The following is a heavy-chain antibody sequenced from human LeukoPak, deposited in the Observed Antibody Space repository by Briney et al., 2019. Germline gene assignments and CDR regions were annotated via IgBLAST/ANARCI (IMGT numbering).Heavy chain of an antibody. CDR1: GFIFGDYG. CDR3: ARAAHTTYVLGRYYYYAMDV. CDR2: ISYAGSNN. V-gene: IGHV3-30-3*01. Sequence: GGSLRLSCTTSGFIFGDYGVSWVRQAPGKGLEWVARISYAGSNNYYADSVKGRFTISSDNPKNTLYLQMDSLRAEDTAVYYCARAAHTTYVLGRYYYYAMDVWGQGTTVTVSS. D-gene: IGHD3-10*01. J-gene: IGHJ6*02.